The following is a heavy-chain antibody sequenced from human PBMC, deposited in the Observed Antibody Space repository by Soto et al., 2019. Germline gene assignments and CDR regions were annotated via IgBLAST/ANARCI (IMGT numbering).Heavy chain of an antibody. D-gene: IGHD5-18*01. V-gene: IGHV2-5*02. CDR2: IYWDDDK. J-gene: IGHJ6*02. CDR3: ARSRDTAMVRCYYYDYGMDV. CDR1: GFSLSTSGVG. Sequence: QITLKESGPTLVKPTQTLTLTCTFSGFSLSTSGVGVGWIRQPPGKALEWLALIYWDDDKRYSPSLKSRLTIRKATSKNQVVLKMTYMEPVDTATYYRARSRDTAMVRCYYYDYGMDVCLQGTTVTVSS.